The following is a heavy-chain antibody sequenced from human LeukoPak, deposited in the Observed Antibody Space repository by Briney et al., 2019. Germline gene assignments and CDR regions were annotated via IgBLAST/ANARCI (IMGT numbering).Heavy chain of an antibody. CDR2: IIGSRTYI. D-gene: IGHD3-10*01. CDR1: GFTVSECS. CDR3: ATGQGVYASGSYPFDD. Sequence: HGGSLRLSWAASGFTVSECSMHWVGPAAGEGLEWVASIIGSRTYILYADPVKGRLTISRDYANNSPYLQMNSLRAEATAVYFCATGQGVYASGSYPFDDWGQGTQVTVSS. J-gene: IGHJ4*02. V-gene: IGHV3-21*01.